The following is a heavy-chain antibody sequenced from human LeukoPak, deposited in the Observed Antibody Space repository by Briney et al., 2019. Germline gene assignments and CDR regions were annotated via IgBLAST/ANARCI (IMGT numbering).Heavy chain of an antibody. D-gene: IGHD1-26*01. CDR3: VRKTVGAQNWFGP. V-gene: IGHV3-48*03. CDR1: GFTFSSYE. J-gene: IGHJ5*02. CDR2: ISTSSATI. Sequence: GGSLRLSCAASGFTFSSYEMNWFRQAPGKGLEWLSYISTSSATIKYADSVKGRFNISRDNANNSLYLQMNNLRAEDSAVYYCVRKTVGAQNWFGPWGQGTLVSVSS.